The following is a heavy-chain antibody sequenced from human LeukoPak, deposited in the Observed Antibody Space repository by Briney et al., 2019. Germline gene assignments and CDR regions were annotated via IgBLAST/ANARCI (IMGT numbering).Heavy chain of an antibody. D-gene: IGHD2-15*01. V-gene: IGHV1-3*01. J-gene: IGHJ5*02. CDR3: ARGRDCSGGSCYRWWFDP. Sequence: ASVKVSCKATGYTFTSYAKHWVRQAPGQRLELMGCINAGNGNTKYSQKFQGRVTITRDTSASTAYMELSSLRSEDTAVYYCARGRDCSGGSCYRWWFDPWGQGTLVTVSS. CDR1: GYTFTSYA. CDR2: INAGNGNT.